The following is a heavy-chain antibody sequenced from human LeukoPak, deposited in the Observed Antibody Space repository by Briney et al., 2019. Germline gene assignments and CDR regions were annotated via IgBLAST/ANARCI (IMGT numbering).Heavy chain of an antibody. J-gene: IGHJ2*01. D-gene: IGHD3-22*01. CDR2: INHSGST. CDR3: ARDGITYYYDSSGRDWYFDL. CDR1: GGSFSGYY. V-gene: IGHV4-34*01. Sequence: SETLSLTCAVYGGSFSGYYWSWIRQPPGKGLEWIGEINHSGSTNYNPSLKSRVTISVDTSKNQFSLKLSSVTAADTAVYYCARDGITYYYDSSGRDWYFDLWGRGTLVTVSS.